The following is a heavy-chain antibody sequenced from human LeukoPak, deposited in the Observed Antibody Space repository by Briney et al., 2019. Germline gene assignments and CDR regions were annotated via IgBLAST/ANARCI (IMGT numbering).Heavy chain of an antibody. CDR2: ISSSSSTI. CDR1: GFNFNTYA. D-gene: IGHD2-2*01. V-gene: IGHV3-48*02. CDR3: TRVGGYQLPKFDY. J-gene: IGHJ4*02. Sequence: GGSLRLSCAASGFNFNTYAMNWVHQAPGKGLEWISYISSSSSTIYYADSVKGRFSISRDNAKNSVYLEMNSPGDEDTAVYYCTRVGGYQLPKFDYWGRGTLVTVSS.